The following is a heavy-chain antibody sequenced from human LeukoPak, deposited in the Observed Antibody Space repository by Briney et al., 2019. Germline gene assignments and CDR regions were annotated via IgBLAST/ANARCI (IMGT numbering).Heavy chain of an antibody. D-gene: IGHD3-9*01. Sequence: GGSLRLSCAASGFTLRNYAMAWVRQAPGKGLEWVSTISGGGDSTNFADSVKGRFTISRDNSQGTMSLQLSSLRAEDTAVYYCAKEWNDYDILTGFTPSYYYMDVWGKGTTVTVSS. V-gene: IGHV3-23*01. CDR2: ISGGGDST. CDR3: AKEWNDYDILTGFTPSYYYMDV. CDR1: GFTLRNYA. J-gene: IGHJ6*03.